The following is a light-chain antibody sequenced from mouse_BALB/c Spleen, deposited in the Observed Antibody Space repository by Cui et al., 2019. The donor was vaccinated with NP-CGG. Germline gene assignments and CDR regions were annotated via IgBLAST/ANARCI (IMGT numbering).Light chain of an antibody. CDR3: ALWYSNHWI. V-gene: IGLV1*01. CDR2: GTN. Sequence: QAVVTQESALTTSPGETVTLTCRSSTGAVTTSTYANWVQEKPDHLFTGLIGGTNNRAPGVPARFSGSLIGDKAALTITGAQTEDEAIYFCALWYSNHWIFGSGTKVTVL. CDR1: TGAVTTSTY. J-gene: IGLJ3*01.